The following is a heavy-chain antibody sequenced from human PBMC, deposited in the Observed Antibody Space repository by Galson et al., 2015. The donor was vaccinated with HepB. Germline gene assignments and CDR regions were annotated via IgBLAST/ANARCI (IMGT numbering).Heavy chain of an antibody. CDR3: TRDSASYTY. CDR1: GGSISGYY. D-gene: IGHD6-19*01. CDR2: IYSSGST. V-gene: IGHV4-59*01. J-gene: IGHJ4*02. Sequence: TLSLTCTVSGGSISGYYWSWIRQPPGKGLEWIGYIYSSGSTNYNPSLKSRVTISVDTSQNQFSLKVSSVTAADTAVYYCTRDSASYTYWGQGTLVTVSS.